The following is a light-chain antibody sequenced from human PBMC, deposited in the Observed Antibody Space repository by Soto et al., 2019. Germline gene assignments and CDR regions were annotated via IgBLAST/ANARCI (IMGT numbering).Light chain of an antibody. CDR2: GAS. J-gene: IGKJ2*01. Sequence: EIVLTQSPGTLSLSPGERATLSCRASQSVSSSYLAWYQQKLGQAPRLLIYGASSRATGIPDRFSFSGSGTDFTLTISRLEPEDFALYYCQQYGSSPPNTFGQGTKLEIK. CDR3: QQYGSSPPNT. CDR1: QSVSSSY. V-gene: IGKV3-20*01.